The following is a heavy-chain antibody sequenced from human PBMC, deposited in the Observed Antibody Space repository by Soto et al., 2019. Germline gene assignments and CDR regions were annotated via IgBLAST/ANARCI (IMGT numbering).Heavy chain of an antibody. CDR2: ISGSGDST. J-gene: IGHJ1*01. CDR1: GFTFSSYA. CDR3: AKGVPGIAVAGTGYFQH. V-gene: IGHV3-23*01. D-gene: IGHD6-19*01. Sequence: GGSLRLSCAVSGFTFSSYAMNWVRQAPGEGLEWLSGISGSGDSTYYADSVKGRFTISRDNSKNTLYLQMNSLRAEDTAVYYCAKGVPGIAVAGTGYFQHWGQGTLVTVSS.